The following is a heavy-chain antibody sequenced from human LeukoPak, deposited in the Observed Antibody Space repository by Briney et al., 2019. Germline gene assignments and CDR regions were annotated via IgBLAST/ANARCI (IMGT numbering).Heavy chain of an antibody. CDR1: GGSVSSGSYY. Sequence: KLSETLSLTCTVSGGSVSSGSYYWSWIRQPPGKGLEWIGYIYYSASTNYNPSLKSRVTISVDTSNNQFSLKLSSVTAADTAVYYCARGSRGYSYGWGQGTLVTVSS. D-gene: IGHD5-18*01. V-gene: IGHV4-61*01. CDR2: IYYSAST. CDR3: ARGSRGYSYG. J-gene: IGHJ4*02.